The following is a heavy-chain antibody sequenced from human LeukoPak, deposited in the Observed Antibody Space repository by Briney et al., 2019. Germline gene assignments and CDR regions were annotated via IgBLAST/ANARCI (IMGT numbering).Heavy chain of an antibody. V-gene: IGHV5-51*01. CDR3: ARQAVGCSGGSPCAANWFDP. CDR1: GYSFTSYW. CDR2: IYPGDSDT. Sequence: GESLKISCKGSGYSFTSYWIGWVRQLPGKGLEWMGIIYPGDSDTRYSPSFQGQVTISADKSISTAYLQWSSLKASDTAMYYCARQAVGCSGGSPCAANWFDPWGQGTLVTVSS. J-gene: IGHJ5*02. D-gene: IGHD2-15*01.